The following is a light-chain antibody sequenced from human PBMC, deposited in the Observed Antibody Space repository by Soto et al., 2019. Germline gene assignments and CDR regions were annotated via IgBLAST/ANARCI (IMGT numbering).Light chain of an antibody. CDR1: HFLLHSTGYNY. V-gene: IGKV2-28*01. J-gene: IGKJ1*01. CDR2: LGS. CDR3: MKALPTQT. Sequence: IVLTQSPRSLPVTPGEPASISCTSIHFLLHSTGYNYLHWYLQKPRQSPQLLVYLGSTRASGVPDRFSGSRSGTDFTLKISRVEAEDVGVYYCMKALPTQTFGQGTKVDIK.